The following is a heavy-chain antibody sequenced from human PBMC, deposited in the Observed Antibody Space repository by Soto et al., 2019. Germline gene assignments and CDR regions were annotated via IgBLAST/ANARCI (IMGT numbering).Heavy chain of an antibody. J-gene: IGHJ3*02. CDR1: GFTFSSYG. V-gene: IGHV3-30*18. CDR2: ISYDGSNK. Sequence: PRGSLRLSCASSGFTFSSYGMHWVRQAPGKGLEWVAVISYDGSNKYYADSVKGRFTISRDNSKNTLYLQMNSLRAEDTAVYYCAKDPPYSSGWPDAFDIWGQGTMVTVSS. D-gene: IGHD6-19*01. CDR3: AKDPPYSSGWPDAFDI.